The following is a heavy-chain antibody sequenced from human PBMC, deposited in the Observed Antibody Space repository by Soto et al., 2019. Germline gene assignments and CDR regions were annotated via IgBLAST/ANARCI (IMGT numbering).Heavy chain of an antibody. Sequence: GGSLRLSCAASGFTFSSYSTNWVRQAPGKGLEWVSSISSSSSYIYYADSVKGRFTISRDNAKNSLYLQMNSLRAEDTAVYYCARGQSGWYSYYYYGMDVWGQGTTVTVSS. D-gene: IGHD6-19*01. J-gene: IGHJ6*02. V-gene: IGHV3-21*01. CDR1: GFTFSSYS. CDR3: ARGQSGWYSYYYYGMDV. CDR2: ISSSSSYI.